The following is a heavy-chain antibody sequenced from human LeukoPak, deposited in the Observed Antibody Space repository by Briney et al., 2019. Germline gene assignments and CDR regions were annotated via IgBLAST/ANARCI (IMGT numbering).Heavy chain of an antibody. J-gene: IGHJ4*02. Sequence: PGGSLRLSCAASGFTFSSYAMSWVRQAPGKSLESVSAIIGSGGSTYYAESVKGRFPISRDNSKHTMYLQMTSLRGEDTALYYCAKVVVVVAASYYFAYWGQGTLVTVSS. CDR3: AKVVVVVAASYYFAY. CDR2: IIGSGGST. V-gene: IGHV3-23*01. D-gene: IGHD2-15*01. CDR1: GFTFSSYA.